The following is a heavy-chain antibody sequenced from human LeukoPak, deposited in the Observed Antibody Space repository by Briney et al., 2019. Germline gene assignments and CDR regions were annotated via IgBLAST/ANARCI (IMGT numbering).Heavy chain of an antibody. Sequence: GGSLRLSCAASGVTFSSYAMHWVRQAPGKGLECVSAISSNGGTTYYANPVKGRSTSPRDNSKHELYLPMGSLRAEHMAVYYCARAVPMVRGVIWIDAFDIWGEGTMVSVS. CDR3: ARAVPMVRGVIWIDAFDI. D-gene: IGHD3-10*01. CDR1: GVTFSSYA. CDR2: ISSNGGTT. V-gene: IGHV3-64*01. J-gene: IGHJ3*02.